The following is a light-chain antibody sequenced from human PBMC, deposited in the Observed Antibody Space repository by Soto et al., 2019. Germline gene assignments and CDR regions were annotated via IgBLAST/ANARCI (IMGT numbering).Light chain of an antibody. Sequence: DIQMTQSPPSLSASIGDTVTITCRASQTITTYLNWFQQKPGKAPKLLIGAASTLQSGVPSRFSGSGSGTDFTHTISSLQPEDSATYFCQQNFSPLLTFGGGTKLEIK. CDR3: QQNFSPLLT. V-gene: IGKV1-39*01. J-gene: IGKJ4*01. CDR2: AAS. CDR1: QTITTY.